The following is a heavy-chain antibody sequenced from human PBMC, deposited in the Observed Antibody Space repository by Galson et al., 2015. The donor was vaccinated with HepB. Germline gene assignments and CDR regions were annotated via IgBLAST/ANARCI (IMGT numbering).Heavy chain of an antibody. CDR3: ARDERFLEWPDYYGMDV. J-gene: IGHJ6*02. CDR1: GYTFTSYG. D-gene: IGHD3-3*01. CDR2: ISAYNGNT. Sequence: SVKVSCKASGYTFTSYGISWVRQAPGQGLEWMGWISAYNGNTNYAQKLQGRVTMTTDTSTSTAYMELRSLRSDDTAVYYCARDERFLEWPDYYGMDVWGQGTTVTVSS. V-gene: IGHV1-18*04.